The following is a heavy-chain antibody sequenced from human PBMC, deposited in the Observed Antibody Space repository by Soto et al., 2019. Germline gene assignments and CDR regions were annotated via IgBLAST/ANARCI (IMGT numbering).Heavy chain of an antibody. J-gene: IGHJ6*02. CDR3: LRGFFFVSGIYYRSGGGYYYYGMDV. CDR1: GFTVSSNY. Sequence: PGGSLRLSCAASGFTVSSNYMSWVRQAPGKGLEWVSVIYSGGSTYYADSVKGRFTISRDNSKNTLYFQMNSLRAEDTVVFYCLRGFFFVSGIYYRSGGGYYYYGMDVWGQGTTVTVSS. CDR2: IYSGGST. V-gene: IGHV3-66*01. D-gene: IGHD3-10*01.